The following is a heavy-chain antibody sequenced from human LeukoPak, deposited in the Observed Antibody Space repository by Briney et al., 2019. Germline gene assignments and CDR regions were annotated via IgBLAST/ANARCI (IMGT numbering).Heavy chain of an antibody. CDR1: GFTFSSYG. D-gene: IGHD2-2*01. Sequence: GGSLRLSCAASGFTFSSYGMHWVRQAPGKGLEWVAVISYDGSNKYYADSVRGRFTISRDNSKNTLYLQMNSLRAEDTAVYYCAKLGYCSSTSCSKAFDIWGQGTMVTVSS. CDR2: ISYDGSNK. V-gene: IGHV3-30*18. J-gene: IGHJ3*02. CDR3: AKLGYCSSTSCSKAFDI.